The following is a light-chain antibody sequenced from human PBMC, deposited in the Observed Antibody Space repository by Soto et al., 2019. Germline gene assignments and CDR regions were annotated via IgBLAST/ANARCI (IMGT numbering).Light chain of an antibody. J-gene: IGLJ1*01. CDR2: EVS. V-gene: IGLV2-14*01. Sequence: QSVLTQPASVSGSPGQSITSSCTGTSSDVGSYNYVSWYQQHPGKAPKLMIYEVSDRPSGISSRFSGSKSGNTASLNISGLQTEDEADYYCSSYTSSSTRFGTGTQVTVL. CDR1: SSDVGSYNY. CDR3: SSYTSSSTR.